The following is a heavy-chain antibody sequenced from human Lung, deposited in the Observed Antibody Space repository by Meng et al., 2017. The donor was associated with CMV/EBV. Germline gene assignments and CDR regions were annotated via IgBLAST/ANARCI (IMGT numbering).Heavy chain of an antibody. CDR3: AKDPMSYLGFDY. V-gene: IGHV3-30*02. CDR2: IRYDGTNK. J-gene: IGHJ4*02. Sequence: LTXAASGFLFSSYGMHWVRQAPGKGLEWVAFIRYDGTNKFYTDSVKGRFTISRDNSNNTLYLQMNSLRAEDTAVYYCAKDPMSYLGFDYWGQGTLVTVSS. D-gene: IGHD1-26*01. CDR1: GFLFSSYG.